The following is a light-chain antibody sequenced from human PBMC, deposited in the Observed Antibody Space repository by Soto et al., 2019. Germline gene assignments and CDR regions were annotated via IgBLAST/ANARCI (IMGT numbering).Light chain of an antibody. CDR3: QKYNGAPLT. CDR2: AAS. V-gene: IGKV1-27*01. Sequence: EIQMTQSPSSLSASVGDRVTITCRASQDIRNYLAWYQQKPGKVPKLLISAASTLQPRVPSRFSGSGSGTDFTLTISSLQPEDVATYYCQKYNGAPLTFGGGTKVEIK. J-gene: IGKJ4*01. CDR1: QDIRNY.